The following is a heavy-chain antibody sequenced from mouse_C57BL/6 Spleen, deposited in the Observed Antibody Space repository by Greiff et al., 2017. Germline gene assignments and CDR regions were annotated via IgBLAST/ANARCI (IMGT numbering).Heavy chain of an antibody. CDR3: VRAGYFDY. CDR1: GYTFTDYY. J-gene: IGHJ2*01. V-gene: IGHV1-26*01. CDR2: INPNNGGT. Sequence: EVQLQQSGPELVKPGASVKISCKASGYTFTDYYMNWVKQSHGKSLEWIGDINPNNGGTSYNEKFKGKGTLTVDKSSSTAYMELHSLASEDSSVYNSVRAGYFDYWGQGTTLTVAS.